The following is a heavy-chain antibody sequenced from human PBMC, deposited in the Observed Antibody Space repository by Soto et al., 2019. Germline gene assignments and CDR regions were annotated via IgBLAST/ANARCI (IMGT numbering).Heavy chain of an antibody. J-gene: IGHJ4*02. D-gene: IGHD6-13*01. CDR2: IYYSGST. CDR1: GGSISSYY. Sequence: QVQLQESGPGLVKPSETLSLTCTVSGGSISSYYWSWIRQPPGKGLEWIGYIYYSGSTNYNPSLKSRVTTSVDTSKNQFALKLSSVTAADTAGYYCARRYSSSFDYWGQGTLVTVSS. CDR3: ARRYSSSFDY. V-gene: IGHV4-59*08.